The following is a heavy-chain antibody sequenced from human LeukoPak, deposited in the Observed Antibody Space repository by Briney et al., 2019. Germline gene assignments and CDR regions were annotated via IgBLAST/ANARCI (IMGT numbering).Heavy chain of an antibody. D-gene: IGHD4-23*01. V-gene: IGHV3-48*03. CDR2: ISSSGSTI. J-gene: IGHJ4*02. Sequence: PGGSLRLSCAVSGFTFSTYEMNWVRQAPGKGLEWVSYISSSGSTIYYADSVKGRFTISRDNAKNSLYLQMNSLRAEDTAVYYCARDHAVVTPFDYWGQGTLVTVSS. CDR1: GFTFSTYE. CDR3: ARDHAVVTPFDY.